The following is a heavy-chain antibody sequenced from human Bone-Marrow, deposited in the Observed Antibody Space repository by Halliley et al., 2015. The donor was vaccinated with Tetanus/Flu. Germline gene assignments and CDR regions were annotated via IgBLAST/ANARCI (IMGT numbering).Heavy chain of an antibody. J-gene: IGHJ3*02. Sequence: SLRLSCAASGFTFSSYAMNWVRQSPGKGLEWVSGISGSGGTIKYADSVKGRFTISRDNSMDTLYLQMNSLRAEDTAVYYCAKSPASQSGWLQLSPFDIWGQGTLVTVSS. V-gene: IGHV3-23*01. CDR3: AKSPASQSGWLQLSPFDI. CDR2: ISGSGGTI. CDR1: GFTFSSYA. D-gene: IGHD5-12*01.